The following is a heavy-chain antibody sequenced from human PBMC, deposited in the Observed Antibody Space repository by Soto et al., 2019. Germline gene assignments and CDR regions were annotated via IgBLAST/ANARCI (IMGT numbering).Heavy chain of an antibody. V-gene: IGHV4-59*01. CDR3: ARASVSYSINWFES. D-gene: IGHD5-18*01. CDR2: VNHIGST. Sequence: QVQLQESGPGLVKPSETLSLNCSVSGGSITNFYWSWIRQPPGRGLEWIGYVNHIGSTKYNLSLDLRSTISVDTSKNQFSRKMTSVTTADTAVYYCARASVSYSINWFESWGQGTLVTVAS. J-gene: IGHJ5*01. CDR1: GGSITNFY.